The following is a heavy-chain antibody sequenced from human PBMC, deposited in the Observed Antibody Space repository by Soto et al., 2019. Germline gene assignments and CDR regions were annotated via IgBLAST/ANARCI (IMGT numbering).Heavy chain of an antibody. CDR3: ARGVILWFGELSRRGGYYYYVDV. CDR1: GGSFSGYQ. J-gene: IGHJ6*03. D-gene: IGHD3-10*01. CDR2: INDSGNV. V-gene: IGHV4-34*02. Sequence: QVQLQQWGAGLLKPSETLSLTCAVYGGSFSGYQWTWIRQTPEKGLEWIGEINDSGNVNSNPSLKSRVTILVDTAKQQISLRLSSVTAAETAVYSCARGVILWFGELSRRGGYYYYVDVWGKGNTVTVSS.